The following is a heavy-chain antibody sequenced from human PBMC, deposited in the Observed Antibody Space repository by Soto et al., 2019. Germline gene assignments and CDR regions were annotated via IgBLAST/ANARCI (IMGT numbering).Heavy chain of an antibody. V-gene: IGHV1-69*01. CDR1: GGTFSSYA. J-gene: IGHJ6*02. Sequence: QVQLVQSGAEVKKPGSSVKVSCKASGGTFSSYAISWVRQAPGQGLEWMGGIIPIFGTANYAQKFQGSVTITADESTSTAYMELSSLRAEDTAVYYCARDLSFTIFGVAASPGGDYYGMDVWGQGTTVTASS. CDR3: ARDLSFTIFGVAASPGGDYYGMDV. D-gene: IGHD3-3*01. CDR2: IIPIFGTA.